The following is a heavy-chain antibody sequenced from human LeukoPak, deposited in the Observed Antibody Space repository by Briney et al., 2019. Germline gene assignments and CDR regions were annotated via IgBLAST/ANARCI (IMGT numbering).Heavy chain of an antibody. Sequence: SETLSLTCAVYGGSFSGYYWSWIRQPPGKGLEWIGEINHSGSTNYNPSLKSRVTISVDTSKNQFSLKLSSVTAADTAVYYCARGRKPRYCSSTSCYSHGAFFDYWGLGTLVTVSS. CDR2: INHSGST. D-gene: IGHD2-2*01. CDR3: ARGRKPRYCSSTSCYSHGAFFDY. J-gene: IGHJ4*02. CDR1: GGSFSGYY. V-gene: IGHV4-34*01.